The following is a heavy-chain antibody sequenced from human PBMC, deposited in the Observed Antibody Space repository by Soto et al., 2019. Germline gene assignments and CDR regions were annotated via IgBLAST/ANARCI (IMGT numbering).Heavy chain of an antibody. CDR3: ARDRHFAVAGPRTDYFDY. CDR1: GFTFSSYA. Sequence: GGSLRLSCAASGFTFSSYAMHWVRQAPCQGLEWVAVISYDGSNKYYADSVKGRFTISRDNSKNTLYLQMNSLRAEDTAVYYCARDRHFAVAGPRTDYFDYWGQRTLVTGSS. CDR2: ISYDGSNK. J-gene: IGHJ4*02. D-gene: IGHD6-19*01. V-gene: IGHV3-30-3*01.